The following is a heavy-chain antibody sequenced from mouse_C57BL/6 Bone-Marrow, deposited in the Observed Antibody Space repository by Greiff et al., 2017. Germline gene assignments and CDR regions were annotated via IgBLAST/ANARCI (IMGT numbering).Heavy chain of an antibody. Sequence: QVQLQQPGAELVRPGSSVKLSCKASGYTFTSYWMDWVKQRPGQGLEWIGYIYPSDSETHYNQKFKDKATLTVDKSSSTAYMQLSSLTSEDSAVYYCARGDYGSGFDYWGQGTTLTVSS. CDR2: IYPSDSET. J-gene: IGHJ2*01. D-gene: IGHD1-1*01. CDR1: GYTFTSYW. V-gene: IGHV1-61*01. CDR3: ARGDYGSGFDY.